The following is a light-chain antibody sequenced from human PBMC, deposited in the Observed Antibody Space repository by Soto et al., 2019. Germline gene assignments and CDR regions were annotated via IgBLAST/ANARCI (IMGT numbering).Light chain of an antibody. CDR1: QSVSSSY. CDR3: HQYGSSFT. CDR2: GAS. J-gene: IGKJ3*01. V-gene: IGKV3-20*01. Sequence: EIVLTQSPGTLSLSPGERATLSCRASQSVSSSYLAWYQRKPGQAPRLLIYGASSRATGIPDRFSGSGSGTDFTLTISRLEPEDFAVYYCHQYGSSFTFGPGTKVDIK.